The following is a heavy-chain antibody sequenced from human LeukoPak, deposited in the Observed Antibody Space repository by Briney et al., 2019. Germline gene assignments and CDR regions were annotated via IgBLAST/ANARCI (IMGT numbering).Heavy chain of an antibody. CDR1: GFTFCSIY. Sequence: GGSLSLSCGASGFTFCSIYMNWVPQAPGKGLEWVSVLYSGGRTYNSDSVKGRFTISRNNSKNTLYLQMNSLSAEDTAVYYCARVPGHYYYYLDVWGKGTTVTVSS. V-gene: IGHV3-53*01. CDR3: ARVPGHYYYYLDV. J-gene: IGHJ6*03. D-gene: IGHD7-27*01. CDR2: LYSGGRT.